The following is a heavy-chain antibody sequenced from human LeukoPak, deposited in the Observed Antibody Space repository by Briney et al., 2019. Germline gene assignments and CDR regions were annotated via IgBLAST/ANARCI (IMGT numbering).Heavy chain of an antibody. CDR1: GGSISSSSYY. D-gene: IGHD5-24*01. CDR2: ISGSGGST. J-gene: IGHJ4*02. V-gene: IGHV3-23*01. Sequence: ETLSLTCTVSGGSISSSSYYWGWIRQPPGKGLEWVSAISGSGGSTYYADSVKGRFTISRDNSKNTLYLQMNSLRAEDTAVYYCAKVGPRDGYREYYFDYWGQGTLVTVSS. CDR3: AKVGPRDGYREYYFDY.